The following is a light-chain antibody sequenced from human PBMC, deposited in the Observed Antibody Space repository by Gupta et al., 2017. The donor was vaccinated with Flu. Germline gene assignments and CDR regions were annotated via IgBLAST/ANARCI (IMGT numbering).Light chain of an antibody. V-gene: IGKV3-15*01. Sequence: EIVMTQSPATLSVSPGERATLSCRASQSVSSNLAWYQQKPGQAPRLLIYGASTRATGIPARFSGSGSGTEFTLTISSLQSEDFAVYYCQHNNNCLFTFGHGTKVDIK. CDR2: GAS. CDR1: QSVSSN. J-gene: IGKJ3*01. CDR3: QHNNNCLFT.